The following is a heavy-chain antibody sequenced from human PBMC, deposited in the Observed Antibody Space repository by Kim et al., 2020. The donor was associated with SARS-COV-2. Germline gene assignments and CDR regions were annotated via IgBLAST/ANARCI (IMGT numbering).Heavy chain of an antibody. D-gene: IGHD1-26*01. CDR2: IYYSGST. CDR3: ARGAPPHY. V-gene: IGHV4-31*03. Sequence: SETLSLTCTVSGGSISSGGYYWSWIRPHPGKGLEWIGYIYYSGSTYYNPSLKSRVTISVATSKNQFSLKLSSVTAADTAVYYCARGAPPHYWGQGTLVTVSS. J-gene: IGHJ4*02. CDR1: GGSISSGGYY.